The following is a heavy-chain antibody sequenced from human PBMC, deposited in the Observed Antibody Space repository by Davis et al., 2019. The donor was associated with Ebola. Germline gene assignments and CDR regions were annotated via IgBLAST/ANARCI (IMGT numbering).Heavy chain of an antibody. CDR3: ARDRTHFDPGYYFDY. J-gene: IGHJ4*02. D-gene: IGHD1-14*01. V-gene: IGHV4-39*07. Sequence: PSETLSLTCTVSGGSISSSSYYWGWIRQPPGKGLEWIGSIYYSGSTYYNPSLKSRVTISVDTSKNQFSLKLSSVTAADTAVYYCARDRTHFDPGYYFDYWGQGTLVTVSS. CDR1: GGSISSSSYY. CDR2: IYYSGST.